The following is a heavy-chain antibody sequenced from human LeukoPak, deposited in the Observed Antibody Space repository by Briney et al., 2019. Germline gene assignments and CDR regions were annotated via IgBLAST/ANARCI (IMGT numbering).Heavy chain of an antibody. V-gene: IGHV3-23*01. D-gene: IGHD3-3*01. J-gene: IGHJ4*02. CDR2: ISGSGGST. CDR1: GFTFSSYA. CDR3: AKLGGQGETYYDFWSGYHYFDY. Sequence: GGSLRLSCAASGFTFSSYAMSWVRQAPGKGLEWVSAISGSGGSTYCADSVKGRFTISRDNSKNTLYLQMNSLRAEDTAVYYCAKLGGQGETYYDFWSGYHYFDYWGQGTLVTVSS.